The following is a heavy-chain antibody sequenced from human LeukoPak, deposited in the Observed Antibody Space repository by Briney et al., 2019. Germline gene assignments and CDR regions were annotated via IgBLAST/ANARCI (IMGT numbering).Heavy chain of an antibody. CDR1: GGSINSSTYY. CDR2: VYYSGST. V-gene: IGHV4-39*07. CDR3: ARVVGTYYDILTGRYYFDY. D-gene: IGHD3-9*01. J-gene: IGHJ4*02. Sequence: SETLSLTCTVSGGSINSSTYYWGWIRQPPGKGLEWIGNVYYSGSTYYNPSLKSRVTISVGTSKNQFSLRLSSVTAADTAVYYCARVVGTYYDILTGRYYFDYWGQGTLVTVSS.